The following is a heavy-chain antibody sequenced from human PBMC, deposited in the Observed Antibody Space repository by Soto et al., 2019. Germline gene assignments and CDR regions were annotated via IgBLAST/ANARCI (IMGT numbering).Heavy chain of an antibody. D-gene: IGHD2-2*01. Sequence: PSETLSLTCTVSGGSISSGGYYWSWIRQHPGKGLEWIGYIYYSGSTYYNPSLKSRVTISVDTSKNQFSLKLSSVTAADTAVYYCARAVGWGYCSSTSCYAFDIWGQGTMVTVSS. V-gene: IGHV4-31*03. CDR3: ARAVGWGYCSSTSCYAFDI. CDR1: GGSISSGGYY. CDR2: IYYSGST. J-gene: IGHJ3*02.